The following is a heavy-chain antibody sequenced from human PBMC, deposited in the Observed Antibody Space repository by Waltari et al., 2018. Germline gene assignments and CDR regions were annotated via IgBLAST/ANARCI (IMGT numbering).Heavy chain of an antibody. CDR1: GYTLTELS. Sequence: QVQLVQSGAEVKKPGASVKVSCKVSGYTLTELSMHWVRPAPGKGLEWMGGFDPEDGETIYAQKFQGRVTMTEDTSTDTAYMELSSLRSEDTAVYYCATDWKGQQLVQGWFDPWGQGTLVTVSS. CDR3: ATDWKGQQLVQGWFDP. CDR2: FDPEDGET. D-gene: IGHD6-13*01. V-gene: IGHV1-24*01. J-gene: IGHJ5*02.